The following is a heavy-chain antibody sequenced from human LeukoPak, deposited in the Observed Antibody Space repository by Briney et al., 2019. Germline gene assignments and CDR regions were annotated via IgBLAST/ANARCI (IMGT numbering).Heavy chain of an antibody. Sequence: SETLSLTCAVYGGSFSGYYWSWIRQPPGKGLEWIGEINHSGSTNYNPSLKSRVTISVDTSKNQFSLKLSSVTAADTAVYYCARDQLAMVRGAKYGMDVWGKGTTVTVSS. J-gene: IGHJ6*04. D-gene: IGHD3-10*01. CDR2: INHSGST. CDR1: GGSFSGYY. V-gene: IGHV4-34*01. CDR3: ARDQLAMVRGAKYGMDV.